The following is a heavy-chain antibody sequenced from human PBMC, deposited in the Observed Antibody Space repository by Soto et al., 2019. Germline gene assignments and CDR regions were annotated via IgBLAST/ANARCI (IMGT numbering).Heavy chain of an antibody. CDR1: GFTFSSYA. CDR3: AKSIAARPNAFDI. Sequence: EVQLLESGGGLVQPGGSLRLSCAASGFTFSSYAMSWVRQAPGKGLEWVSAISGSGGSTYYADSVKGRFTISRDNSKNTRYLQMNSLRAEDTAVYYCAKSIAARPNAFDIWGQGTMVTVSS. D-gene: IGHD6-6*01. CDR2: ISGSGGST. V-gene: IGHV3-23*01. J-gene: IGHJ3*02.